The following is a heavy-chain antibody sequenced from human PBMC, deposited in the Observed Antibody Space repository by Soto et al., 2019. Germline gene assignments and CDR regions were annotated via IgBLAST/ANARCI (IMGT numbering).Heavy chain of an antibody. J-gene: IGHJ2*01. CDR1: GFTFSNAW. Sequence: GGSLRLSCAASGFTFSNAWMSWVRQAPWKGLEWVGRITRTTDVGTTDYAAPVKGRFTITRDDSKNTLYLQMNSLKTEDTAVYYCTTGVAGAGLAMYWYFALWRRGTLVTVSS. D-gene: IGHD6-13*01. V-gene: IGHV3-15*01. CDR2: ITRTTDVGTT. CDR3: TTGVAGAGLAMYWYFAL.